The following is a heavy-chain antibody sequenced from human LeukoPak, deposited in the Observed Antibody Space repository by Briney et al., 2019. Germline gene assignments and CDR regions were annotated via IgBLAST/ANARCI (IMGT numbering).Heavy chain of an antibody. CDR1: GFTFSSYA. CDR2: ISYDGSNK. J-gene: IGHJ4*02. Sequence: GRSLRLSCAASGFTFSSYAMHWVRQAPGKGLEWVAVISYDGSNKYYADSVKCRFTISRANSNNTLYLHMNGLRAEDTAVYYCAREEAGSGSYYIVYWGQGTLVTVSS. CDR3: AREEAGSGSYYIVY. V-gene: IGHV3-30*04. D-gene: IGHD3-10*01.